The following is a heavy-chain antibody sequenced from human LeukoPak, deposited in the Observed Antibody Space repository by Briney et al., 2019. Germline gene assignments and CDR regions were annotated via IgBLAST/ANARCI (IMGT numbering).Heavy chain of an antibody. V-gene: IGHV1-18*04. CDR2: ISAYNGDT. D-gene: IGHD5-12*01. CDR1: GYTFTSYG. CDR3: ASLDIGGDGMDV. Sequence: ASVKVSCKASGYTFTSYGISWVRQAPGQGLEWMGWISAYNGDTNYAQKLQGRVTMTTDTSTSTAYMELRRLRSDDTAVYYCASLDIGGDGMDVWGKGTTVTVSS. J-gene: IGHJ6*04.